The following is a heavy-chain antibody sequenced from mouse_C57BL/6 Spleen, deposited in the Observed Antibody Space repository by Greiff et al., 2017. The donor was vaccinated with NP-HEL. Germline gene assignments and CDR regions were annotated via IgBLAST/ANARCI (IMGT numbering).Heavy chain of an antibody. J-gene: IGHJ3*01. CDR2: ISDGGSYT. D-gene: IGHD2-5*01. V-gene: IGHV5-4*03. CDR3: ARAYYSNYDFAY. CDR1: GFTFSSYA. Sequence: EVKLQESGGGLVKPGGSLKLSCAASGFTFSSYAMSWVRQTPEKRLEWVATISDGGSYTYYPDNVKGRFTISRDNAKNNLYLQMSHLKSEDTAMYYCARAYYSNYDFAYWGQGTLVTVSA.